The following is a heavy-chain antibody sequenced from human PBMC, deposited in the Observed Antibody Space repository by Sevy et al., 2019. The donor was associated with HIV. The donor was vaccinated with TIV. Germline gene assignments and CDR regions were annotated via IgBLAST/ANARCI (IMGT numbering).Heavy chain of an antibody. Sequence: GGPLRVACAASGFTFSSYSMNWVRQAPGKGLEWVSSISSSSSYIYYADSVKGRFTISRDNAKNSLYLQMNSLRAEDTAVYYCARMGVQWVDYWGQGTLVTVSS. CDR3: ARMGVQWVDY. D-gene: IGHD1-26*01. J-gene: IGHJ4*02. V-gene: IGHV3-21*01. CDR2: ISSSSSYI. CDR1: GFTFSSYS.